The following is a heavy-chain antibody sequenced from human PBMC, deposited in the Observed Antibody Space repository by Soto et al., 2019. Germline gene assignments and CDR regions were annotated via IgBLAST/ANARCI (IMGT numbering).Heavy chain of an antibody. V-gene: IGHV1-69*05. CDR1: GGTFSSYA. CDR2: IIPIFGTA. CDR3: ARDGARITVFGVVYYFDY. D-gene: IGHD3-3*01. J-gene: IGHJ4*02. Sequence: SVKVSCTASGGTFSSYAISWVRQAPGQGLEWMGGIIPIFGTANYAQKFQGRVAITRDTSASTAYMELRSLRSEDTAVYYCARDGARITVFGVVYYFDYWGQGTLVTVSS.